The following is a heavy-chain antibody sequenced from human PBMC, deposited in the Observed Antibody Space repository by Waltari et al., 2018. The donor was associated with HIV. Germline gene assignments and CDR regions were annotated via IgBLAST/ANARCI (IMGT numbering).Heavy chain of an antibody. Sequence: QVPLVQSGAEVKKPGASVKVSCKASGYTFTDYYMHWVRQAPGQGLEWLGWINPNSGNTIYAQNFQGRVSMTRDTSIRTAYMELSRLRSDDTAVYYCARDLIFYYDTSDYYPFDYWGQGTLVTVSS. V-gene: IGHV1-2*02. CDR3: ARDLIFYYDTSDYYPFDY. CDR1: GYTFTDYY. D-gene: IGHD3-22*01. J-gene: IGHJ4*02. CDR2: INPNSGNT.